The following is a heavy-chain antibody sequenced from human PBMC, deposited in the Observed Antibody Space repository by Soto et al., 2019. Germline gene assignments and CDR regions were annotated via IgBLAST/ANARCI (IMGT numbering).Heavy chain of an antibody. J-gene: IGHJ2*01. V-gene: IGHV1-46*01. CDR2: INPRTGST. Sequence: QVQLVQSGADVKKPGTSVKVSCKAAGYSFTNYCMYWVRQAPGQGLEWMGMINPRTGSTRYAQKFQDRVTLTRDTSTTTVYMELSTLISDDTAVYYCARDGGLLTASWHYDLWGPGTLVIVSS. CDR3: ARDGGLLTASWHYDL. D-gene: IGHD2-15*01. CDR1: GYSFTNYC.